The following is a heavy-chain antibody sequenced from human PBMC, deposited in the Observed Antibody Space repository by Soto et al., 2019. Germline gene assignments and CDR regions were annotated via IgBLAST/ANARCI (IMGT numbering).Heavy chain of an antibody. V-gene: IGHV1-69*01. Sequence: QVQLVQSGAEVKKPGSSVKVSCKASGGTFSSYTISWVRQAPGQGLEWLGGIIPIFGTRHYAQKLQGRVTIAADESTSAAYMELNSLRSDDTAVYYCSVVPAANYYYAMDVWGQGTTVTVSS. CDR3: SVVPAANYYYAMDV. J-gene: IGHJ6*02. CDR1: GGTFSSYT. CDR2: IIPIFGTR. D-gene: IGHD2-2*01.